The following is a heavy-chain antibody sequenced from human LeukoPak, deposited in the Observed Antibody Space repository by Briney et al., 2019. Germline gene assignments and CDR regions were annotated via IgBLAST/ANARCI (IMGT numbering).Heavy chain of an antibody. CDR1: GGSVSNSLYY. Sequence: TSETLSLTCTVSGGSVSNSLYYWSWIRQPPGKGLEWIGYIYYNGDTNYNPSLKSRVIISIDTSSNQFSLRLNSMTAADTAVYYCARADPRDGYNYDYWGQGTLVTVSS. J-gene: IGHJ4*02. CDR2: IYYNGDT. V-gene: IGHV4-61*01. D-gene: IGHD5-24*01. CDR3: ARADPRDGYNYDY.